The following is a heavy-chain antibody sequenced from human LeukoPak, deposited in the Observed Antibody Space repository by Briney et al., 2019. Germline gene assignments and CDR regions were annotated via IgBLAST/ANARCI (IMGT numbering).Heavy chain of an antibody. V-gene: IGHV1-2*02. CDR1: GYTFTAYY. CDR3: ARDEAAAKTNALDI. CDR2: IFPKSSDT. D-gene: IGHD6-13*01. Sequence: SVKVSCKASGYTFTAYYLHWVRQAPGQGLEWMGYIFPKSSDTNYAQNFQGRVTMTMDTSISTVYMELSRLTSDDTAVYYCARDEAAAKTNALDIWGQGAKVTVSS. J-gene: IGHJ3*02.